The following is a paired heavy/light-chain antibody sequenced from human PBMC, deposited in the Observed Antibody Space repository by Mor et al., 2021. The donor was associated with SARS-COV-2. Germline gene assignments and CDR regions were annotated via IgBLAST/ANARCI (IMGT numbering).Heavy chain of an antibody. D-gene: IGHD2-15*01. V-gene: IGHV4-34*01. CDR3: ARGGVVSVVVVAATKRRYYGMDV. J-gene: IGHJ6*02. Sequence: QVQLQQWGAGLLKPSETLSLTCAVYGGSFSGYYWSWIRQPPGKGLEWIGEINHSGSTNYNPSLKSRVTISVDTSKNQFSLKLSSVTAADTAVYYCARGGVVSVVVVAATKRRYYGMDVWGQGTTVTVSS. CDR2: INHSGST. CDR1: GGSFSGYY.
Light chain of an antibody. Sequence: QSALTQPASVSGSPGQSITISCIGTSNDIGAYDYVSWYQQHPGKAPKLMIYEVTSRPSEVSFRFSGSKSGNSASLTISELQAGDEAQYYCSSYTTMTTWVFGGGTKLTVL. V-gene: IGLV2-14*01. J-gene: IGLJ3*02. CDR2: EVT. CDR3: SSYTTMTTWV. CDR1: SNDIGAYDY.